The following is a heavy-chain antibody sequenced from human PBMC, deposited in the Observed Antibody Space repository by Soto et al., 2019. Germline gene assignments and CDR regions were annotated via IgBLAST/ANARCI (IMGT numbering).Heavy chain of an antibody. J-gene: IGHJ4*02. D-gene: IGHD3-10*01. CDR3: ARGYYGSGSYHYFDY. V-gene: IGHV1-46*03. CDR1: GYTFTSYY. Sequence: ASVKVSCKASGYTFTSYYMHWVQQAPGQGLEWMGIINPSGGSTSYAQKFQGRVTMTRDTSTSTVYMELSSLRSEDTAVYYCARGYYGSGSYHYFDYWGQGTLVTVSS. CDR2: INPSGGST.